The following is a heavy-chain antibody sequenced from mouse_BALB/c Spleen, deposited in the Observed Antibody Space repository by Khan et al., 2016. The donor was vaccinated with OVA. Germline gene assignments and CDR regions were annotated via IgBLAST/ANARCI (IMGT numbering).Heavy chain of an antibody. V-gene: IGHV3-2*02. Sequence: EVQLQESGPGLVKPSQSLSLICTVTGYSITSEYTWNWIRQFPGNKLGWMGFISYSGNTRYNPSLKSRISITRDTSKNQFFLQLNSVTSEDTATYYCARKDYYDYDPFPYWGQGTLVTVSA. CDR1: GYSITSEYT. D-gene: IGHD2-4*01. J-gene: IGHJ3*01. CDR2: ISYSGNT. CDR3: ARKDYYDYDPFPY.